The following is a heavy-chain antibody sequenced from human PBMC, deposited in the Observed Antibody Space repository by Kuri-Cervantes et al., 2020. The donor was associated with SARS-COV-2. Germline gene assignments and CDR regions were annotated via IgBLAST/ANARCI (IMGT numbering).Heavy chain of an antibody. J-gene: IGHJ3*02. CDR2: ISAYNGNT. D-gene: IGHD2-15*01. CDR1: GYTFTSYG. CDR3: ARGRPDIVVVVAADDAFDI. V-gene: IGHV1-18*01. Sequence: ASVKVSCKASGYTFTSYGISWVRQAPGQGLEWMGWISAYNGNTNYAQKLQGRVTMTADTSTSTAYTELRSLRSDDTAVYYCARGRPDIVVVVAADDAFDIWGQGTMVTVSS.